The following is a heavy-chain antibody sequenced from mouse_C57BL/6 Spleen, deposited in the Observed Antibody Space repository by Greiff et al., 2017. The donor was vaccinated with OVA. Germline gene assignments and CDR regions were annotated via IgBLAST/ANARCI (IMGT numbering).Heavy chain of an antibody. CDR3: ASSPGYYGSSSAWFAY. D-gene: IGHD1-1*01. CDR2: ISSGSSTI. V-gene: IGHV5-17*01. J-gene: IGHJ3*01. CDR1: GFTFSDYG. Sequence: EVQRVESGGGLVKPGGSLKLSCAASGFTFSDYGMHWVCQAPEKGLEWVAYISSGSSTIYYADTVKGRFTISRDKAKNTLFLQMTSLRSEDTAMYYCASSPGYYGSSSAWFAYWGQGTLVTVSA.